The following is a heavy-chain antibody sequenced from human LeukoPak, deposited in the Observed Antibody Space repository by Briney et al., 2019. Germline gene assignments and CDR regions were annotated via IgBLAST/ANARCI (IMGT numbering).Heavy chain of an antibody. CDR2: INPNSGGT. D-gene: IGHD2-15*01. CDR3: ARERYCSGGSCYGDYYYYGMDV. CDR1: GYTFTGYY. Sequence: ASVKVSCKASGYTFTGYYMHWVRQAPGQGLEWMGWINPNSGGTNYAQKSQGRVTMTRDTSISTAYMELSRLRSDDTAVYYCARERYCSGGSCYGDYYYYGMDVWGQGTTVTVSS. J-gene: IGHJ6*02. V-gene: IGHV1-2*02.